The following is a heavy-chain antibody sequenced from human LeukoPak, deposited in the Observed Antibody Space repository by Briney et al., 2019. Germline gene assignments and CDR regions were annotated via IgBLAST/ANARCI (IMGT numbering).Heavy chain of an antibody. D-gene: IGHD4-17*01. CDR1: GFTFSSYE. Sequence: GGSLRLSCAASGFTFSSYEMNWVRQAPGKGLEWVSAIGGSDGKTYYTDSVKGRFTISRDNAKNSLYLQMNSLRAEDTAVYYCARFYGDYVPYYFDYWGQGTLVTVSS. J-gene: IGHJ4*02. CDR3: ARFYGDYVPYYFDY. CDR2: IGGSDGKT. V-gene: IGHV3-48*03.